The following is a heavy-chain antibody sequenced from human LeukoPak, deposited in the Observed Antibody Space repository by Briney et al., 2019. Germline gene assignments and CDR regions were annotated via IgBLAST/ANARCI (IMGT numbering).Heavy chain of an antibody. CDR2: ISGSGGST. J-gene: IGHJ6*02. CDR1: GFTFSSYA. CDR3: AKHPFYGSGNYYYYGMDV. D-gene: IGHD3-10*01. Sequence: GGSLRLSCAASGFTFSSYAMSWVRQAPGKGLEWVSAISGSGGSTYYADSVKGRFTISRDNSKNTLYLQMNSLRAEDTAVYYCAKHPFYGSGNYYYYGMDVWGQGTTVTVSS. V-gene: IGHV3-23*01.